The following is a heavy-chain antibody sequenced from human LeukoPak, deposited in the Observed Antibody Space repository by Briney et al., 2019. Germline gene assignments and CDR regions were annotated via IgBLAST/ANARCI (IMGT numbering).Heavy chain of an antibody. V-gene: IGHV2-5*02. CDR1: GFSLSTSGVG. Sequence: ESGPTLVKPTQTLTLTCTFSGFSLSTSGVGVGWIRQPPGKALEWLALIYWDDDKRYSPSLKSRLTITKDTSKNQVVLTMTNMDPVDTATYYCAHSMIRWSYDFWSGYPYFDYWGQGTLVTVSS. CDR3: AHSMIRWSYDFWSGYPYFDY. D-gene: IGHD3-3*01. J-gene: IGHJ4*02. CDR2: IYWDDDK.